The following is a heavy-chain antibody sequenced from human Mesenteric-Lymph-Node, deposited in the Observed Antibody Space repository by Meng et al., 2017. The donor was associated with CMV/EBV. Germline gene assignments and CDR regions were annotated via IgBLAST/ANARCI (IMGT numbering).Heavy chain of an antibody. Sequence: SETLSLTCTVSGGSISTSKYYWAWIRQPPGKRLEWIGSVYYTGSTYYNPSLESRVTISVDTSKNQFSLKLSSVTAADTAVYYCARFGSYGITYYFDYWGQGTLVTVSS. J-gene: IGHJ4*02. CDR1: GGSISTSKYY. CDR3: ARFGSYGITYYFDY. D-gene: IGHD1-26*01. CDR2: VYYTGST. V-gene: IGHV4-39*07.